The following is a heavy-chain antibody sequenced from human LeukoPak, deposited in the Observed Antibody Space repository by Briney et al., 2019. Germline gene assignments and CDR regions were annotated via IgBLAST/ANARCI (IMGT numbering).Heavy chain of an antibody. CDR1: SGSISNYY. D-gene: IGHD2-2*01. CDR2: IYSSGST. Sequence: SETLSLTCTVSSGSISNYYWSWIRQPPGKGLEWIGYIYSSGSTNYNPSLKSRVTISVDTSKNQFSLKLSSVTAADTAVYYCARAYCSSTSCYPHFDCWGQGTLVTVSS. V-gene: IGHV4-59*01. J-gene: IGHJ4*02. CDR3: ARAYCSSTSCYPHFDC.